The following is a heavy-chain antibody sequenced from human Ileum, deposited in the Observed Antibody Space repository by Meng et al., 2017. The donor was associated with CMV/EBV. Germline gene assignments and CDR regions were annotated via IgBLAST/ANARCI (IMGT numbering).Heavy chain of an antibody. CDR2: IYSSGRT. V-gene: IGHV4-30-4*01. J-gene: IGHJ4*02. D-gene: IGHD4-11*01. CDR1: GASISRGEYY. Sequence: SETLSLTCTVSGASISRGEYYWNWIRQPPGKGLEWIGYIYSSGRTFYNWSLKSRVTISIDTSKNQFSLNLRSVTAADTAVYYCTRSDDFSNYADFWGQGKLVTVSS. CDR3: TRSDDFSNYADF.